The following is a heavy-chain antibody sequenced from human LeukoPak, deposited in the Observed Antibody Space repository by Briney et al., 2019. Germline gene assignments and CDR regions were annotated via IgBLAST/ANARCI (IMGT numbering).Heavy chain of an antibody. Sequence: GGSLRLSCAASGFTFSSYDMHWVRQATGKGLEWVSAIGTAGDTHYPGSVKGRFTISRENAKNSLYLRMNSLRAEDTAVYYCARAGLGGSVDYWGQGTLVTVSS. D-gene: IGHD2-15*01. CDR2: IGTAGDT. CDR1: GFTFSSYD. J-gene: IGHJ4*02. V-gene: IGHV3-13*01. CDR3: ARAGLGGSVDY.